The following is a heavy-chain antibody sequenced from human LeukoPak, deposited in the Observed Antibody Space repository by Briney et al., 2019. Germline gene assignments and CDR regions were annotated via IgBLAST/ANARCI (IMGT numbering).Heavy chain of an antibody. CDR1: GYTFTGYY. CDR2: INPNSGGT. Sequence: ASVKISCEASGYTFTGYYMHWVRQAPGQGLEWTGWINPNSGGTNYAQKFQGRVTMTRDTSISTAYMELSRLRSDDTAVYYCARAYSGYDFVDYWGQGTLVTVSS. D-gene: IGHD5-12*01. CDR3: ARAYSGYDFVDY. J-gene: IGHJ4*02. V-gene: IGHV1-2*02.